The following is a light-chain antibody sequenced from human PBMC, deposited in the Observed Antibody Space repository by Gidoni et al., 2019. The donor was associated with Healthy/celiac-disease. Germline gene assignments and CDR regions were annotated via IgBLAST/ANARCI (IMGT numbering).Light chain of an antibody. J-gene: IGLJ3*02. CDR3: SSDTSSSTHWL. CDR1: SSDVGGYNY. CDR2: EVS. V-gene: IGLV2-14*01. Sequence: QSALTQPASVSTSPGQSITISCTATSSDVGGYNYVSWYQQHPGKAPKLMIYEVSNRPSGVSNRFSGSKSGNTACLTISGLQAEDEADYYCSSDTSSSTHWLFGGGNKLTVL.